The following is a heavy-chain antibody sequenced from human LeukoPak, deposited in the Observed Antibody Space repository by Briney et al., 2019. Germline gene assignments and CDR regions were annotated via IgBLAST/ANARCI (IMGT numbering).Heavy chain of an antibody. CDR2: ISGSGGST. V-gene: IGHV3-23*01. J-gene: IGHJ6*02. Sequence: GGSLRLSCAASGFTFSSYAMTWVRQGPGKGLEWVSTISGSGGSTYYADSVKGRFTISRDNSKNTLYLQMNSLRAEDTAVYYCANLYYYYGMDVWGQGTTVTVSS. CDR3: ANLYYYYGMDV. CDR1: GFTFSSYA.